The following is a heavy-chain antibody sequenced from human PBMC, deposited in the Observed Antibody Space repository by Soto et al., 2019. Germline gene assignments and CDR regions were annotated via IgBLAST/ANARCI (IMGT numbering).Heavy chain of an antibody. CDR3: AKDIRLRVVVVAAFGGMDV. CDR2: ISWNSGSI. CDR1: GFTFDDYA. Sequence: EVQLVESGGGLVQPGRSLRLSCAASGFTFDDYAMHWVGQAPGKGLEGVSGISWNSGSIGYADSVKGRFTISRDNAKNSLYLQMNSLRAEDTALYYCAKDIRLRVVVVAAFGGMDVWGQGTTVTVSS. D-gene: IGHD2-15*01. J-gene: IGHJ6*02. V-gene: IGHV3-9*01.